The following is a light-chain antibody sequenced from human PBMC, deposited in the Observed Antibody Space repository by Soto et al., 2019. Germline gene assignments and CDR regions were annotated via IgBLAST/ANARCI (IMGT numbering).Light chain of an antibody. CDR1: QSVSSY. V-gene: IGKV3-11*01. CDR2: DAS. J-gene: IGKJ1*01. Sequence: EIVLTQSPVTLSLSPGERATLSCRASQSVSSYLAWYQQKPDQAPRLLIYDASNRATGIPARFSGSGSGADFTLTISSLEPEDFAVYYCLQCNNWPWTFGQGTKVEIK. CDR3: LQCNNWPWT.